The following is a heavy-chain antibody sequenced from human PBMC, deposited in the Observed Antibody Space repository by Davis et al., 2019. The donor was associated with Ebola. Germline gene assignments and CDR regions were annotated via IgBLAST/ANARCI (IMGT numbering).Heavy chain of an antibody. CDR3: ARWGVAGPFFYYYYYGMDV. V-gene: IGHV1-18*01. Sequence: ASVKVSCKASGYTFTSYGISWVRQAPGQGLEWMGWISAYNGNTNYAQKLQGRVTMTTDTSTSTAYMELRSLRSDDTAVYYCARWGVAGPFFYYYYYGMDVWGQGTTVTVSS. CDR1: GYTFTSYG. J-gene: IGHJ6*02. D-gene: IGHD6-19*01. CDR2: ISAYNGNT.